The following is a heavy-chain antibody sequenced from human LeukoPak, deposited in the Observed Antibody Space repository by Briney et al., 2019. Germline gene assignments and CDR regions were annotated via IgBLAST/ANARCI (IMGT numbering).Heavy chain of an antibody. CDR2: IYYSGST. D-gene: IGHD6-19*01. CDR1: GGSMSPYY. V-gene: IGHV4-59*08. Sequence: SETLSLTCTVSGGSMSPYYWGWIRQPPGKGLEWTGYIYYSGSTNYNPSLRSRVTISVDTSKNQFSLKLSSVTAADTAIYYRARAVSGRFDYWGQGTLVTVSS. CDR3: ARAVSGRFDY. J-gene: IGHJ4*02.